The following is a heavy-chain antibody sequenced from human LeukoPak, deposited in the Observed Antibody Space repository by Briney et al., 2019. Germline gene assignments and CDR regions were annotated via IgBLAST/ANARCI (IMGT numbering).Heavy chain of an antibody. CDR2: ISGDGGAT. D-gene: IGHD6-19*01. CDR1: GFTFSSYA. J-gene: IGHJ4*02. CDR3: AKSGSRDWDYFEY. Sequence: GGSLRLSCAASGFTFSSYAMNWVRQAPGQGLDWVSTISGDGGATHYADSVKGRFTISRANSKNTLFLQMNSLRAEDTAVYYCAKSGSRDWDYFEYWGQGTLVTASS. V-gene: IGHV3-23*01.